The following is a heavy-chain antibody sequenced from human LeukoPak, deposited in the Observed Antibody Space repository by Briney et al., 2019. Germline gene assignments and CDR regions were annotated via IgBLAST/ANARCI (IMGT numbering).Heavy chain of an antibody. D-gene: IGHD5-18*01. CDR1: GDSFSGYY. J-gene: IGHJ6*03. V-gene: IGHV4-34*01. CDR2: INHSGST. CDR3: ARSSSYSYGLYYYYYMDV. Sequence: SETLSLTCAVYGDSFSGYYWSWIRPPPGKGRGWIGEINHSGSTNYNPSLKSRVTISVDTSKNQFSLKLASVTAADTAVYYCARSSSYSYGLYYYYYMDVWGKGTTVTVSS.